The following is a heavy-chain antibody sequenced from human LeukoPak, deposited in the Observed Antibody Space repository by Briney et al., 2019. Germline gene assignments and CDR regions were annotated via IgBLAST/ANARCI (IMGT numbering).Heavy chain of an antibody. CDR3: AKDLKLYGDYLGAPFDY. Sequence: PGGSLRLSYAASGFTFSSYGMHWDRQAPGKGLEWVAVISYDGSNKYYADSVKGRFTISRDNSKNTLYLQMNSLRAEDTAVYYCAKDLKLYGDYLGAPFDYWGQGTLVTVSS. V-gene: IGHV3-30*18. J-gene: IGHJ4*02. CDR1: GFTFSSYG. CDR2: ISYDGSNK. D-gene: IGHD4-17*01.